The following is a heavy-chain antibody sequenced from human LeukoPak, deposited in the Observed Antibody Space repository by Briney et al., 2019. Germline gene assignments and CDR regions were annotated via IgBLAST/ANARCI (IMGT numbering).Heavy chain of an antibody. CDR2: IYYSGST. CDR3: ARENYDFWSGYIRAFDI. V-gene: IGHV4-59*01. Sequence: PSETLSLTCTVSGGSISSYYWSWIRQPPGKGLESIGYIYYSGSTNYNPSLKSRVTISVDTSKNQFSLKLSSVTAADTAVYYCARENYDFWSGYIRAFDIWGQGTMVTVSS. J-gene: IGHJ3*02. D-gene: IGHD3-3*01. CDR1: GGSISSYY.